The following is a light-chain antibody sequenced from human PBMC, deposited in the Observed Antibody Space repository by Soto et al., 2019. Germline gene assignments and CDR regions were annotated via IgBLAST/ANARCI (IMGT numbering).Light chain of an antibody. CDR1: SGHCSYA. V-gene: IGLV4-69*01. CDR3: QTWGTGIPV. J-gene: IGLJ7*01. CDR2: LNSDGSH. Sequence: QLVLTQSPSASASLGASVKLTCTLSSGHCSYAIAWHQQQPEKGPRYLMKLNSDGSHSKGDGIPDRFSGSSSGAERYLTISSLQSEDEADYYCQTWGTGIPVFGGGTQLTVL.